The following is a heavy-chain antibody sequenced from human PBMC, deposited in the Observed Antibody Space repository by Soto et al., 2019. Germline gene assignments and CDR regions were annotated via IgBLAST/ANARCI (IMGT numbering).Heavy chain of an antibody. CDR2: INEDGSER. Sequence: GGSLRLSCAASGFAFASYYIIFFRQSQWKGLEWVANINEDGSERYYVDSVKGRFTVSRDNAKNSLYLQMNSLRAEDTAIYYCAKWGGGGSDYWGQGSLVTAPQ. V-gene: IGHV3-7*01. CDR3: AKWGGGGSDY. CDR1: GFAFASYY. J-gene: IGHJ4*02. D-gene: IGHD1-26*01.